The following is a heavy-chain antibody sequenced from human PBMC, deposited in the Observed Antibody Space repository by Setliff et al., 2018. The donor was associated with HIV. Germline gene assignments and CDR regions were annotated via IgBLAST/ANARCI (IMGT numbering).Heavy chain of an antibody. D-gene: IGHD1-26*01. CDR1: GGSLTGYY. Sequence: TSETLSLTCTVSGGSLTGYYWSWIRQPPGKGLEWIGYIYFNGNTNLNPSLESRLTMSVDTSKNQFSLKLNSVTAADTAVYYCVREVGYFDFWGRGTLVTVSS. V-gene: IGHV4-59*01. J-gene: IGHJ2*01. CDR2: IYFNGNT. CDR3: VREVGYFDF.